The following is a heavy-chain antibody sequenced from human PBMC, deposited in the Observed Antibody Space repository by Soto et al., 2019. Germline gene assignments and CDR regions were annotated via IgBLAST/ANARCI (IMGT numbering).Heavy chain of an antibody. V-gene: IGHV4-31*03. CDR3: ARTSYDSSGTAADP. J-gene: IGHJ5*02. Sequence: QVQLQESGPGLVKPSQTLSLTCTVSGGSISSGGYYWSWIRQHPGKGLEWIGYIYYSGSTYYNPSLKSRVTTSVDTSKTQSSLKLSSVTAADPAVYYCARTSYDSSGTAADPWGQGTLVTVSS. D-gene: IGHD3-22*01. CDR1: GGSISSGGYY. CDR2: IYYSGST.